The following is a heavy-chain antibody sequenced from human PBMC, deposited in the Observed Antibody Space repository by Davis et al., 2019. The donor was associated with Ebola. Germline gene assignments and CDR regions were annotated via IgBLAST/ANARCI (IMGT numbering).Heavy chain of an antibody. V-gene: IGHV4-39*01. D-gene: IGHD1-26*01. CDR1: GASISSRSYY. CDR3: AKGEWEIPSIFDY. Sequence: MPSETLSLTCTVSGASISSRSYYWGWIRQPPGKGLEWVGSFSYGDNTHYYNPSLRSRVTISVDTSRNQFSLKLSSATAADTAVYYCAKGEWEIPSIFDYWGQGTLVTVSS. CDR2: FSYGDNTH. J-gene: IGHJ4*02.